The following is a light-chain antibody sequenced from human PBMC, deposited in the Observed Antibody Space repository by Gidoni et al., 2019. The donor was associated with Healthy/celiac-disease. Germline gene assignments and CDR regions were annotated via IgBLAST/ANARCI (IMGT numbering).Light chain of an antibody. V-gene: IGKV2-28*01. CDR2: LGS. Sequence: DIVMTQSPLSLPVTPGEPASISCRSSQSLLHSNGYNYLDWYLQKAGQSPQLLIYLGSNRASGVPDRFSDSGSGTDFTLKISRVEAEDVGVYYCMQALQAPPTFGQGTKLEIK. J-gene: IGKJ2*01. CDR3: MQALQAPPT. CDR1: QSLLHSNGYNY.